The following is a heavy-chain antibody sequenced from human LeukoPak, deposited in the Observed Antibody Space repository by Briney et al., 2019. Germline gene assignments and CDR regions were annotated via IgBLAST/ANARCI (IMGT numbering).Heavy chain of an antibody. CDR1: GFTFSSYD. J-gene: IGHJ3*02. Sequence: GGSLRLSCAASGFTFSSYDMSWIRQAPGKGLEWVSEISGSDESTKYVDSVKGRFTISRDNSKNTLYLLLNSLRVDDTAVYYCANWRLGRGAFDIWGQGTMVTVSS. D-gene: IGHD7-27*01. V-gene: IGHV3-23*01. CDR2: ISGSDEST. CDR3: ANWRLGRGAFDI.